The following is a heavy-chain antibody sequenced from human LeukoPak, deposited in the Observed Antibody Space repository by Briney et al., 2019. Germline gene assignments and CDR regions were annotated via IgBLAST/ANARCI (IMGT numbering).Heavy chain of an antibody. CDR2: IYYSGST. J-gene: IGHJ6*02. D-gene: IGHD6-19*01. Sequence: SQTLSLTCTVSGGSISSGGYYWSWIRQHPGKGLEWIGYIYYSGSTYYNPSLKSRVTISVDTSKNQFSLKLGSVTAADTAVYYCARARYSGGWYEGYTLGRHYYYYGMDVWGQGTTVTVSS. CDR3: ARARYSGGWYEGYTLGRHYYYYGMDV. V-gene: IGHV4-31*03. CDR1: GGSISSGGYY.